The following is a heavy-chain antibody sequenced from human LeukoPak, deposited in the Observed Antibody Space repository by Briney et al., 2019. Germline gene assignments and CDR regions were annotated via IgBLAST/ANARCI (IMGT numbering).Heavy chain of an antibody. J-gene: IGHJ6*03. CDR2: INHSGST. D-gene: IGHD3-9*01. Sequence: SETLSLTCTVSGGSISSYYWSWIRQPPGKGLEWIGEINHSGSTNYNPSLKSRVTISVDTSKHQFSLKLSAVTAAHTAVYYCARGRGPEDILTGYYMNYYYYMDVWGKGTTVTVSS. CDR3: ARGRGPEDILTGYYMNYYYYMDV. CDR1: GGSISSYY. V-gene: IGHV4-34*01.